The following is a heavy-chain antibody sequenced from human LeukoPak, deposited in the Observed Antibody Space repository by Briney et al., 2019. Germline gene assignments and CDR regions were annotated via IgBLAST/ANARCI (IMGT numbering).Heavy chain of an antibody. CDR2: ISGSGGST. D-gene: IGHD6-19*01. Sequence: GGSLRLSYAASGFTFSSYAMSWVRQAPGKGLEWVSAISGSGGSTYYADSVKGRFTISRDNSKNTLYLQMNSLRAEDTAVYYCAKDQGYSSGWYNGMDVWGQGTTVTVSS. CDR3: AKDQGYSSGWYNGMDV. J-gene: IGHJ6*02. CDR1: GFTFSSYA. V-gene: IGHV3-23*01.